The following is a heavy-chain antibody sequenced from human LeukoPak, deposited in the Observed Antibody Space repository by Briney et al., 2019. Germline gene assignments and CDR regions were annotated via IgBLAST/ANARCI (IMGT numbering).Heavy chain of an antibody. V-gene: IGHV5-51*01. CDR2: IYPGYSDA. Sequence: GESLKIPRKISGFKLTNNWIGWVRQGPGEGLEWMGLIYPGYSDAKYSPSFQGQVTLSVDASISTAYLRLSGLRASDTAIYYCVRFALTSSLDHWGQGTLVTVSS. CDR1: GFKLTNNW. D-gene: IGHD6-13*01. J-gene: IGHJ5*02. CDR3: VRFALTSSLDH.